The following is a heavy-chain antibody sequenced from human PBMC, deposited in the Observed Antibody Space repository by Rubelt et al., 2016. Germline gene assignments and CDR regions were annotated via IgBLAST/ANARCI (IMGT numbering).Heavy chain of an antibody. Sequence: QVQLVQSGAEVKKPGASVKVSCKASGYTFTTYGISWVRQAPGQGLEWMGWISPYNGNTDYAQKLQGRITVTTDTPRGTVYMERRSLRSDNTAMYYCASDYGVWGQGTTVTVS. CDR3: ASDYGV. CDR1: GYTFTTYG. CDR2: ISPYNGNT. V-gene: IGHV1-18*01. D-gene: IGHD3-10*01. J-gene: IGHJ6*02.